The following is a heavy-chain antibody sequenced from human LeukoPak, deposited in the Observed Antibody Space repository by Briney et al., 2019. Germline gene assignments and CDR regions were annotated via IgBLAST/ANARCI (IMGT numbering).Heavy chain of an antibody. CDR2: MNTNSGNT. CDR3: AREEEYSSGWSDY. V-gene: IGHV1-8*01. J-gene: IGHJ4*02. Sequence: ASVKVSCKASGYTFTSYDINWVRQATGQGLEWMGWMNTNSGNTGYAQKFQGRVTMTRNTYIGKDYMELSSLRSEDTAVYYCAREEEYSSGWSDYWGQGTLVTVSS. D-gene: IGHD6-19*01. CDR1: GYTFTSYD.